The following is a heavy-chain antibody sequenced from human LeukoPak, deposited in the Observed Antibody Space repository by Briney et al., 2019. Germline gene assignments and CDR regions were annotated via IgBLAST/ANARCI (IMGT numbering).Heavy chain of an antibody. D-gene: IGHD3-10*02. Sequence: SETLSLTCTVSGVSINSYYWSWIRQPPGKGLEWIGYIYYSGRTNYNPSLKSRVTISVNTSKNQFSLKLSSVTAADTAVYYCARSKYGGPDYWGQGTLVTVSS. CDR3: ARSKYGGPDY. J-gene: IGHJ4*02. CDR1: GVSINSYY. V-gene: IGHV4-59*01. CDR2: IYYSGRT.